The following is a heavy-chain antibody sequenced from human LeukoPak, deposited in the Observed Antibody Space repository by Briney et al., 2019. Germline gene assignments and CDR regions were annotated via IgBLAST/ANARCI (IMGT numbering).Heavy chain of an antibody. CDR1: GLTVSTNY. V-gene: IGHV3-53*01. D-gene: IGHD3-22*01. CDR2: IHSDGST. J-gene: IGHJ4*02. CDR3: ARDLDYFDSSGSHRRRNYFDY. Sequence: GGSLRLACAASGLTVSTNYMTWVRQAPGQGLEWVSIIHSDGSTYYSDSWKGRFTISRDNYKNTLYVKMNSLRGEDTAMYYCARDLDYFDSSGSHRRRNYFDYWGQGTLVTVSS.